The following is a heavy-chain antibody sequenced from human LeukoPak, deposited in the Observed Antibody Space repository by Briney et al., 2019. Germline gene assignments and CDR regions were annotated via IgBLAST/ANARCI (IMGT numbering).Heavy chain of an antibody. D-gene: IGHD3-16*02. CDR3: AREITFGGVIVNFDY. J-gene: IGHJ4*02. V-gene: IGHV7-4-1*02. CDR1: GYTFTSYA. CDR2: INTNTGNP. Sequence: ASVKVSCKASGYTFTSYAMNWVRQAPGQGLEWMGWINTNTGNPTYAQGVTGRFVFSLDTSVSTAYLQISSLKAKDTAVYYCAREITFGGVIVNFDYWGQGTLVTVSS.